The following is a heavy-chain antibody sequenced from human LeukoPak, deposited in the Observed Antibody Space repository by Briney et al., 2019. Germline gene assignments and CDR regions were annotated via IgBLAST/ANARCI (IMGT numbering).Heavy chain of an antibody. CDR3: VRDGRRDIWGAMRLFDY. V-gene: IGHV3-11*04. J-gene: IGHJ4*02. CDR2: IGTSGSAI. CDR1: GFTFSDYY. Sequence: GGSLRLSCAASGFTFSDYYMSWIRQAPGKGLEWVSYIGTSGSAIYYADSVKGRFTISRDNAKNSLYLQMNSLTVEDTAVYYCVRDGRRDIWGAMRLFDYWGQGTLVTVSS. D-gene: IGHD3-16*01.